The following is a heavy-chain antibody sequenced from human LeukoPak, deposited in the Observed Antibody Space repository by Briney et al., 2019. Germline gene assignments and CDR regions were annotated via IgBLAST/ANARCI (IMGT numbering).Heavy chain of an antibody. CDR3: ARQYSDILTGYHRGELYWYFDL. D-gene: IGHD3-9*01. J-gene: IGHJ2*01. V-gene: IGHV4-61*02. CDR1: GGSISSGSYY. CDR2: IYSSGST. Sequence: SETLSLTCTVSGGSISSGSYYWGWIRQPGGKGLEWIGRIYSSGSTNYNPSLKSRITISLDTSKNRFSLKLSSVTAADTAVYYCARQYSDILTGYHRGELYWYFDLWGRGTLVTVSS.